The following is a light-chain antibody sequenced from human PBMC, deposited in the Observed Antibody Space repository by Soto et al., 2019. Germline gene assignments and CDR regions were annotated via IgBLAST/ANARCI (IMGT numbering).Light chain of an antibody. V-gene: IGLV2-14*01. J-gene: IGLJ1*01. CDR3: TSFTSSATYV. CDR2: EVN. Sequence: QSVLTQPASVSGSPGQSIIISCTGTSSDVGRYNYVSWYQQHPGKAPKLIIYEVNNRPSEISNRFSGYKSANTASLTISGLQAEDEADYYCTSFTSSATYVFGTGTKLTVL. CDR1: SSDVGRYNY.